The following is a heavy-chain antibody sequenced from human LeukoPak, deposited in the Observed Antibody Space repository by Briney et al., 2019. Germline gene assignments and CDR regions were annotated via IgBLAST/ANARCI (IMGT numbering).Heavy chain of an antibody. CDR3: ARDERNYYGSRPYYFDY. CDR2: ISAYNGNT. Sequence: ASVKVSCKASGYTFTAYGISWVRQAPGQGLEWMGWISAYNGNTNYAQKLQGRVTMTTDTSTSTTYMELRSLRSDDTAVYYCARDERNYYGSRPYYFDYWGQGTLVTVSS. D-gene: IGHD3-10*01. V-gene: IGHV1-18*01. CDR1: GYTFTAYG. J-gene: IGHJ4*02.